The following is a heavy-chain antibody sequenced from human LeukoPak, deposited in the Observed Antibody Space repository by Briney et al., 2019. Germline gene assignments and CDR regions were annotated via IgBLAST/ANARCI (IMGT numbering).Heavy chain of an antibody. Sequence: GGSLRLSCAASGFTFTNAWMSWVRQAPGKGLEWVGRIKSKTSGGTTDYAAPVKGRFTTSRDDSQNTLFLQMNSLKTEDTAVYYCTTGATYSPGAFAIWGQGTMVTVSS. CDR2: IKSKTSGGTT. CDR1: GFTFTNAW. D-gene: IGHD3-16*01. V-gene: IGHV3-15*01. CDR3: TTGATYSPGAFAI. J-gene: IGHJ3*02.